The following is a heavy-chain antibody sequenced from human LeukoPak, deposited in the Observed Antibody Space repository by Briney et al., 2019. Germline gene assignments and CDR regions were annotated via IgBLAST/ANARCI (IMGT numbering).Heavy chain of an antibody. CDR2: ISWNSGSI. CDR3: VRHVHTSIVVVHYFDY. D-gene: IGHD3-22*01. J-gene: IGHJ4*02. Sequence: SLRLSCAASGFTFDDYAMHWVRQAPGKGLEWVSGISWNSGSIGYADSVKGRFTISRDNAKNSLYLQMNSLRAEDTALYYCVRHVHTSIVVVHYFDYWGQGTLVTVSS. CDR1: GFTFDDYA. V-gene: IGHV3-9*01.